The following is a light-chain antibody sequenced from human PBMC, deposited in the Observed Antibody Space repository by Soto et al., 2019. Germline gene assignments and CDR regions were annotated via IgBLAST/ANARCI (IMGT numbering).Light chain of an antibody. J-gene: IGLJ2*01. CDR1: SGHSSYA. CDR2: LNSDGSH. CDR3: QTWGTGIRGV. Sequence: QSALTQSPSASASLGASVKLTCTLSSGHSSYAIAWHQQQPEKGPRYLMKLNSDGSHSKGDGIPDRFSGSSSGAERYLTISSLQSEDEADYYCQTWGTGIRGVFGGGTQLTVL. V-gene: IGLV4-69*01.